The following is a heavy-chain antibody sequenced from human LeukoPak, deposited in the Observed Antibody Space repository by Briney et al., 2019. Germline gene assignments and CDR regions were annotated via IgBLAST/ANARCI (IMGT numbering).Heavy chain of an antibody. Sequence: GGSLRLSCAASAFTFSSYAMNWVRQAPGKGQEWVSGISGGGGSTYYADSVKGRFTISRDNSKNTLYLQMDSLRAEDTALYYCAKGSGINHYHWIDPWGQGTLVTVCS. J-gene: IGHJ5*02. V-gene: IGHV3-23*01. CDR3: AKGSGINHYHWIDP. D-gene: IGHD1-14*01. CDR2: ISGGGGST. CDR1: AFTFSSYA.